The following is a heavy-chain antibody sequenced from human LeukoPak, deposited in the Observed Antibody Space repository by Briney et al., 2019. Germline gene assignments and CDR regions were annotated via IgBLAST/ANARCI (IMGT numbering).Heavy chain of an antibody. Sequence: PSQTLSLTCTVSGGSISSGSYYWSWIRQPAGKGLEWIGSIYYSGSTYYNPSLKSRVTISVDTSKNQFSLKPSSVTAADTAVYYCARGNDYYYDSSGYYYFDYWGQGTLVTVSS. V-gene: IGHV4-61*02. J-gene: IGHJ4*02. D-gene: IGHD3-22*01. CDR2: IYYSGST. CDR1: GGSISSGSYY. CDR3: ARGNDYYYDSSGYYYFDY.